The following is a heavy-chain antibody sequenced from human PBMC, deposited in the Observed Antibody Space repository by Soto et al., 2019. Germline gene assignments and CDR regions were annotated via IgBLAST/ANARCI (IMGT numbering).Heavy chain of an antibody. CDR1: GYTFSNYG. J-gene: IGHJ4*02. V-gene: IGHV1-18*01. CDR2: ISTYNGNT. CDR3: ARCSGGDCYRHFDY. Sequence: GASVKVSCKASGYTFSNYGISWVRQAPGQGLEWMGWISTYNGNTKYAQKLQGRATMTTDTSTSTAYMELRSLRSDDTALYYCARCSGGDCYRHFDYWGQGSLVTVSS. D-gene: IGHD2-21*02.